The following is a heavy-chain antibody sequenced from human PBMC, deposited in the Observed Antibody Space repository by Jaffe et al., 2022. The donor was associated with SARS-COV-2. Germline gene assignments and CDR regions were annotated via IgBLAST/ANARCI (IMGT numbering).Heavy chain of an antibody. CDR1: GFTFSSYA. CDR3: AKGLRYFDWLFDAFDI. V-gene: IGHV3-23*04. CDR2: ISGSGGST. D-gene: IGHD3-9*01. J-gene: IGHJ3*02. Sequence: EVQLVESGGGLVQPGGSLRLSCAASGFTFSSYAMSWVRQAPGKGLEWVSAISGSGGSTYYADSVKGRFTISRDNSKNTLYLQMNSLRAEDTAVYYCAKGLRYFDWLFDAFDIWGQGTMVTVSS.